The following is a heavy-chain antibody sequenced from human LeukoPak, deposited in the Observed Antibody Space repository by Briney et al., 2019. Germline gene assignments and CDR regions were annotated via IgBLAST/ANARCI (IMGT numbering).Heavy chain of an antibody. CDR2: IYTSGST. CDR1: GGSISSYY. CDR3: ARLDTYCSSTSCYKHFDY. J-gene: IGHJ4*02. D-gene: IGHD2-2*02. Sequence: SETLSLTCTVSGGSISSYYWSWIRQPPGKGLEWIGYIYTSGSTNYNPSLKSRVTISVDTSKNQFSLKLSSVTAADTAVYYCARLDTYCSSTSCYKHFDYWGQGTLVTVSS. V-gene: IGHV4-4*09.